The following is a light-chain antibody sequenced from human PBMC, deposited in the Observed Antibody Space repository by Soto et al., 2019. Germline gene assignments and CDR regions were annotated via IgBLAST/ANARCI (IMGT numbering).Light chain of an antibody. V-gene: IGLV2-11*01. CDR1: SSDVGAYNF. Sequence: QSALTQPRSVSGSPGQSVTISCTGTSSDVGAYNFVSWYQQHPGRAPKVMIYDVTKRPSGVPDRFSGSKSGNTASLTISGLQTDDEADYYCCSFAGSHTWVFGGGTKLTVL. CDR2: DVT. J-gene: IGLJ3*02. CDR3: CSFAGSHTWV.